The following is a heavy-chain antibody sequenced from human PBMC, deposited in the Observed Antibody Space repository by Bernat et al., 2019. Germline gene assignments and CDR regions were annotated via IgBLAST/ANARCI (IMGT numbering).Heavy chain of an antibody. CDR1: GFTFSSYG. J-gene: IGHJ4*02. V-gene: IGHV3-23*04. CDR3: AKDRQGIGVVPNAIVFDY. CDR2: IRVGGSRT. D-gene: IGHD2-2*01. Sequence: EVQLVESGGGVVQPGGSLRLSCAASGFTFSSYGMSWVRQAPGKGLEWVSGIRVGGSRTYYADSVKGRFTSSRDNSKNTLYLQMNSLRAEDTAVYYCAKDRQGIGVVPNAIVFDYWGQGTLVTVSS.